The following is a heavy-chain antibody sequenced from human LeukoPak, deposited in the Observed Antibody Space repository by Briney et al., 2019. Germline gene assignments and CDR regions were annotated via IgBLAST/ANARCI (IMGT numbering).Heavy chain of an antibody. Sequence: GGSLRLSCAASGFTFSSYSMNWVRQAPGKGLEWVSSISSSSSYIYYADSVKGRFTISRDNAKNSLYLQMNSLRAEDTAVYYCARDSGYSSSWYPQGGWFDPWGQGTLVTVSS. D-gene: IGHD6-13*01. J-gene: IGHJ5*02. CDR3: ARDSGYSSSWYPQGGWFDP. V-gene: IGHV3-21*01. CDR2: ISSSSSYI. CDR1: GFTFSSYS.